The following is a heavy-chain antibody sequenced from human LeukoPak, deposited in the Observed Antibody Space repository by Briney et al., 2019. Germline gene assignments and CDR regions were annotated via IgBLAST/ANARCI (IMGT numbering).Heavy chain of an antibody. CDR2: IIPIFGTA. Sequence: ASVKVSCKASGGTFSSYAISWVRQAPGQGLEWVGGIIPIFGTANYAQKFQVRVTITADESTSTAYMELSSLRSEDTAVYYCARESSGYYYAPPQWFDPWGQGTLVTVSS. CDR3: ARESSGYYYAPPQWFDP. CDR1: GGTFSSYA. J-gene: IGHJ5*02. V-gene: IGHV1-69*13. D-gene: IGHD3-22*01.